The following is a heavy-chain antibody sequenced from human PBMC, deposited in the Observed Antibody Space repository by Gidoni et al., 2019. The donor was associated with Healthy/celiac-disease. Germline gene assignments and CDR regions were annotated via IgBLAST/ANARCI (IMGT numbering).Heavy chain of an antibody. J-gene: IGHJ6*02. CDR1: GVTFDDYA. Sequence: EVQLVESGGGLVQPGRSLRLSCAASGVTFDDYAMHWVRQAPGKGLDGVAGISWNSGSIGYADSVKCRFTISRDNAKNSLYLQMNSLRAEDTALYYCAKDISMGDHNGMDVWGQGTTVTVSS. CDR2: ISWNSGSI. CDR3: AKDISMGDHNGMDV. D-gene: IGHD3-10*01. V-gene: IGHV3-9*01.